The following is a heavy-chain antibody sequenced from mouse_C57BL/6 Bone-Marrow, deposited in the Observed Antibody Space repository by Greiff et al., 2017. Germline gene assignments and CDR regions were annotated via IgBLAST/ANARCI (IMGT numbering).Heavy chain of an antibody. CDR2: IYPGDGDT. CDR1: GYAFSSYW. Sequence: QVQLQQSGAELVKPGASVKISCKASGYAFSSYWMNWVKQRPGKGLEWIGQIYPGDGDTNYNGKFKGKATMTADKTSSTAYMQLSSLTSEDTAVYICASLFITSVVATFDYWGQGTTLTVSS. D-gene: IGHD1-1*01. J-gene: IGHJ2*01. V-gene: IGHV1-80*01. CDR3: ASLFITSVVATFDY.